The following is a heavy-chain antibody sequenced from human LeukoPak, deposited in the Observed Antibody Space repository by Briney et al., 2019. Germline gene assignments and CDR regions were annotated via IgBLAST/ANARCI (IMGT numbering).Heavy chain of an antibody. V-gene: IGHV3-21*01. D-gene: IGHD4-11*01. Sequence: GGSLRLSCAASGFTFSDYTMNWVRQAPGKGLELVSSLSSTCLYVYYADSVRGRLTISRDNANNSLSLQMSSLRAEDTAVYYCAREAYSHYGFDYWGQGTLVTVSS. CDR2: LSSTCLYV. CDR3: AREAYSHYGFDY. CDR1: GFTFSDYT. J-gene: IGHJ4*02.